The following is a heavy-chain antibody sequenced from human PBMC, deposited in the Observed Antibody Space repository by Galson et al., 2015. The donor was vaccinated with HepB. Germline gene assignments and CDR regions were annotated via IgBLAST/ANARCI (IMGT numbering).Heavy chain of an antibody. CDR2: FDPEDGET. J-gene: IGHJ4*02. V-gene: IGHV1-24*01. CDR1: GYTLTELS. D-gene: IGHD3-9*01. Sequence: SVKVSCKVSGYTLTELSMHWVRQAPGKGLEWMGGFDPEDGETIYAQKFQGRVTMTEGTSTDTAYMELSSLRSEDTAVYYCATAPLRDDILTGYHYWGQGTLVTVSS. CDR3: ATAPLRDDILTGYHY.